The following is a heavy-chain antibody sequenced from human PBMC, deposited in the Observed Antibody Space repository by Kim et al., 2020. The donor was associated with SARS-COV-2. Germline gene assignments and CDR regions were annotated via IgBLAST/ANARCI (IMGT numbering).Heavy chain of an antibody. D-gene: IGHD1-26*01. Sequence: NYNPSLKSRVTISVDTSKSQLSLKLSSVTAADTAVYYCARDRGSYGMDVWGQGTTVTVSS. CDR3: ARDRGSYGMDV. J-gene: IGHJ6*02. V-gene: IGHV4-34*01.